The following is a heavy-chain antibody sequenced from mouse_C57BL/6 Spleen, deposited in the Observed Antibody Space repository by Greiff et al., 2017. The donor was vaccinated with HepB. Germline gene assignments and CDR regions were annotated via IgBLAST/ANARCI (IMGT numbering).Heavy chain of an antibody. Sequence: EVQLQQSGAELVRPGASVKLSCTASGFNIKDDYMHWVKQRPEQGLEWIGWIDPENGDTEYASKFQGKATITADTSSNTAYLPLSSLTSEDTAVYYCTTLPDYYGAMDYWGQGTSVTVSS. CDR3: TTLPDYYGAMDY. D-gene: IGHD1-1*01. V-gene: IGHV14-4*01. CDR2: IDPENGDT. J-gene: IGHJ4*01. CDR1: GFNIKDDY.